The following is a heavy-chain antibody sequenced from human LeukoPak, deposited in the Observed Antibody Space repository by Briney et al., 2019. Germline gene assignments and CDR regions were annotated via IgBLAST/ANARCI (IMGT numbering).Heavy chain of an antibody. CDR1: GFTCSSYS. V-gene: IGHV3-21*01. Sequence: SGGSLRLSGAASGFTCSSYSMNWVRQAPGKGLEWVSSISSSSSYIYYADSVKGRFTISRDNAKNSLYLQMNSLRAEDTAVYYCARGLLYSQSGAFDVWGQGTMVTVSS. CDR2: ISSSSSYI. D-gene: IGHD6-13*01. CDR3: ARGLLYSQSGAFDV. J-gene: IGHJ3*01.